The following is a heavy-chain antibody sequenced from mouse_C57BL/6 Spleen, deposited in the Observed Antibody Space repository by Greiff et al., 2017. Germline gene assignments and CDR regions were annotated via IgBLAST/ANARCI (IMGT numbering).Heavy chain of an antibody. D-gene: IGHD2-5*01. CDR3: TTRSNGPPYWYFDV. J-gene: IGHJ1*03. CDR2: IDPENGDT. Sequence: DVQLQESGAELVRPGASVKLSCTASGFNIKDDYMHWVKQRPEQGLEWIGWIDPENGDTEYASKFQGKATITADTSSNPAYLQLSSLTSEDTAVYYCTTRSNGPPYWYFDVWGTGTTVTVSS. V-gene: IGHV14-4*01. CDR1: GFNIKDDY.